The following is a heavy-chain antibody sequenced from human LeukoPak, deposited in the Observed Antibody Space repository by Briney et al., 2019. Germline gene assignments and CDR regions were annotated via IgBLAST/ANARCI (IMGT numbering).Heavy chain of an antibody. V-gene: IGHV1-2*02. CDR3: ARELKNYYERLTDY. Sequence: ASVKVSCKASGYTFTGYYMHWVRQAPGQGLEWMGWINPNSGGTNYAQKFQGRVTMTRDTSISTAYMELSRLRSDDTAVYYWARELKNYYERLTDYWGQGTLVTVSS. J-gene: IGHJ4*02. CDR1: GYTFTGYY. D-gene: IGHD3-22*01. CDR2: INPNSGGT.